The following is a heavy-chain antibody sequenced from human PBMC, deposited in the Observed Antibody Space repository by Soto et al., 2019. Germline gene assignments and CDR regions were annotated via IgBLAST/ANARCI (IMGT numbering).Heavy chain of an antibody. CDR1: GYTFTGYY. CDR3: AFSFYYGSGSYFKPTSGGMDV. J-gene: IGHJ6*02. V-gene: IGHV1-2*02. Sequence: QVQLVQSGAEVRKPGASVKVSCKASGYTFTGYYMHWVRQAPGQGLEWMGWINPNSGGTNYAQNFQGRVTMTRDTSISTAYMELSMLRSDDTAVYYCAFSFYYGSGSYFKPTSGGMDVWGQGTTVTVSS. D-gene: IGHD3-10*01. CDR2: INPNSGGT.